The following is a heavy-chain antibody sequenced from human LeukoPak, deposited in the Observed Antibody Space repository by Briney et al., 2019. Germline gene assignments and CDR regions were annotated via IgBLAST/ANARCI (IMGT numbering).Heavy chain of an antibody. J-gene: IGHJ4*02. CDR1: GFTFSSYW. V-gene: IGHV3-74*01. D-gene: IGHD6-13*01. Sequence: PGGSLRLSCAASGFTFSSYWMHWVRQAPGKGLVWVSRINSDGSSTSYADSVKGRFTISRDNAKNTLYLQMNSLRAEDTAVYYCARDLGIAAAGTPLDYWGQGTLVTVSS. CDR3: ARDLGIAAAGTPLDY. CDR2: INSDGSST.